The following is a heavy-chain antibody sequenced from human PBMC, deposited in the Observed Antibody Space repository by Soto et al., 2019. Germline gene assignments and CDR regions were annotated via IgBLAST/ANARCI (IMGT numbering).Heavy chain of an antibody. V-gene: IGHV1-18*01. J-gene: IGHJ6*03. D-gene: IGHD3-3*01. CDR3: ARDLTTIFGVVIDPPEYYYYYMDV. Sequence: ASVKVSCKASGYTFTSYGISWVRQAPGQGLEWMGWISAYNGNTNYAQKLQGRVTMTTDTSTSTAYMELRSLRSDDTAVYYCARDLTTIFGVVIDPPEYYYYYMDVWGKGTTVTVSS. CDR2: ISAYNGNT. CDR1: GYTFTSYG.